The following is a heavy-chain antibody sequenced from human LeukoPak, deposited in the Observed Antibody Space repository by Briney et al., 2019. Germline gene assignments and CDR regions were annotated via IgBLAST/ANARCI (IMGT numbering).Heavy chain of an antibody. J-gene: IGHJ4*02. CDR2: IYTSGST. Sequence: PSETLSLTGTVYTGSISSYYWGWIPQPTGKGCEGIWRIYTSGSTNYNPYLKSRVTMSVDTSKNQFSKKLSYVPAADTAVYYCVSSPVFGPYCDLWGQGPLVSVS. D-gene: IGHD3/OR15-3a*01. V-gene: IGHV4-4*07. CDR1: TGSISSYY. CDR3: VSSPVFGPYCDL.